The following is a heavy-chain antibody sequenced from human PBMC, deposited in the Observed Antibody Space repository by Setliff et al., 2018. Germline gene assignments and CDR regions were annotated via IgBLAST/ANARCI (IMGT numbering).Heavy chain of an antibody. CDR2: IYYSGST. CDR3: ARENRYSSGWFLNWFDP. CDR1: GGSISSSSYY. V-gene: IGHV4-39*07. D-gene: IGHD6-19*01. J-gene: IGHJ5*02. Sequence: PSETLSLTCTVSGGSISSSSYYWGWIRQPPGKGLEWIGSIYYSGSTYYNPSLKSRVTISVDTSKNQFSLKVSSVTAADTAVYYCARENRYSSGWFLNWFDPWGQGTLVTVSS.